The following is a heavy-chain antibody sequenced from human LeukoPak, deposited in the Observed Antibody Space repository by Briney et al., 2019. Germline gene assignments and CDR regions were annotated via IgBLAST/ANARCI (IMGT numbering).Heavy chain of an antibody. V-gene: IGHV4-59*08. CDR3: ARLGCSGGSCYSNSGFFDY. CDR1: GGSISSHY. J-gene: IGHJ4*02. Sequence: SETLSLTCTVSGGSISSHYWSWIRQPPGKGLEWIGYIYYSGSTNYNPSLKSRVTISVDTSKNQFSLKLSSVTAADTAVYYCARLGCSGGSCYSNSGFFDYWGQGTLVTVSS. CDR2: IYYSGST. D-gene: IGHD2-15*01.